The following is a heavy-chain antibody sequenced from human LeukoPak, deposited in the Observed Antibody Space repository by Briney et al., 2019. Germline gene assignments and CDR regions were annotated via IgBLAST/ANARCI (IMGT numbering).Heavy chain of an antibody. V-gene: IGHV3-73*01. CDR1: GFTFSGSA. J-gene: IGHJ5*02. CDR3: TRLVGYCSGGSCYPWFWFDP. CDR2: IRSKANSYAT. Sequence: PGGSLRLSCAASGFTFSGSAMHWVRQASGKGLEWVGRIRSKANSYATAYAASVKGRITISRDDSKNTAYLQMNSLKTEDTAVYYCTRLVGYCSGGSCYPWFWFDPWGQGPLVTVSS. D-gene: IGHD2-15*01.